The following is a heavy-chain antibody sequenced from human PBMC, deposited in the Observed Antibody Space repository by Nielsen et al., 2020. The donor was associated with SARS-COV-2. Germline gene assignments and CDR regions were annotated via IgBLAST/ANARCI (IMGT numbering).Heavy chain of an antibody. D-gene: IGHD3-3*01. CDR3: ASITIFGVEKRDY. V-gene: IGHV3-30*03. J-gene: IGHJ4*02. CDR1: GFTVSSNY. Sequence: GESLKISCAASGFTVSSNYMSWVRQAPGKGLEWVAVTSYDGSNKYYADSVKGRFTISRDNSKNTLYLQMNSLRAEDTAVYCCASITIFGVEKRDYWGQGTLVTVSS. CDR2: TSYDGSNK.